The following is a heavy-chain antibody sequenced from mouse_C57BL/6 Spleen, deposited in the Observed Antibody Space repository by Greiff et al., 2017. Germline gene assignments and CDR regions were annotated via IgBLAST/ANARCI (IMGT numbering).Heavy chain of an antibody. J-gene: IGHJ3*01. CDR3: TAYDYFAY. CDR2: IDPETGGT. Sequence: QVQLKQSGAELVRPGASVTLSCKASGYTFTDYEMHWVKQTPVHGLEWIGAIDPETGGTAYNQKFKGKAILTADKSSSTAYMELRSLTSEDSAVYYCTAYDYFAYWGQGTLVTVSA. CDR1: GYTFTDYE. D-gene: IGHD2-4*01. V-gene: IGHV1-15*01.